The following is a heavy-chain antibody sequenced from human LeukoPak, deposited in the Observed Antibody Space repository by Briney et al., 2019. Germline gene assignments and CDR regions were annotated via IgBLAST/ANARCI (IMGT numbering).Heavy chain of an antibody. V-gene: IGHV3-11*01. CDR3: ARDRGGPAMVVFDY. CDR1: GFSLSDYG. D-gene: IGHD5-18*01. CDR2: ISSSGSTI. J-gene: IGHJ4*02. Sequence: GGSLRLSCSASGFSLSDYGMSWVRQAPGKGLEWVSYISSSGSTIYYADSVKGRFTISRDNAKNSLYPQMNSLRAEDTAVYYCARDRGGPAMVVFDYWGQGTLVTVSS.